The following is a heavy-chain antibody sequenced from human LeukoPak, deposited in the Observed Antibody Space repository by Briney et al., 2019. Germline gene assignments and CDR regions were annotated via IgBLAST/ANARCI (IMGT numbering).Heavy chain of an antibody. CDR1: GYTFTGYY. V-gene: IGHV1-2*02. D-gene: IGHD3-16*01. Sequence: VASVKVSCKASGYTFTGYYMHWVRQAPGQGLEWMGWINPNSGGTNYAQKFQGRVTMTRGTSISTAYMELSRLRSDDTAVYYCAGDRGGAVTVFDYWGQGTLVTVSS. J-gene: IGHJ4*02. CDR2: INPNSGGT. CDR3: AGDRGGAVTVFDY.